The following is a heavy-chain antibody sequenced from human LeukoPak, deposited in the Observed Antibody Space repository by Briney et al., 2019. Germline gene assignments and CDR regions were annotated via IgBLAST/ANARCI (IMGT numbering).Heavy chain of an antibody. D-gene: IGHD3-10*01. CDR3: AKTILWFGEGIDYFDY. V-gene: IGHV3-23*01. J-gene: IGHJ4*02. CDR2: ISGSGGST. Sequence: GGSLRLSCAASGFTFSSYAMSWVRQAPGKGLEWVSAISGSGGSTYYADSVKGRFTISRDNSKNTLYLQMNSLRAEDTAVYYCAKTILWFGEGIDYFDYWGQGTPVTVSS. CDR1: GFTFSSYA.